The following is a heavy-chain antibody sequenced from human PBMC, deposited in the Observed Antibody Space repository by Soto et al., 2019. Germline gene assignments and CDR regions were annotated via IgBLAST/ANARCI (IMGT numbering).Heavy chain of an antibody. D-gene: IGHD6-13*01. J-gene: IGHJ5*02. Sequence: SVKVSCKASGGTFSSYAISWVRQAPGQGLEWMGGIIPIFGTANYAQKFQGRVTITADKSTSTAYMELCSLRSEDTAVYYCARDSVDSSSYNWFDPWGQGTLVTVSS. CDR2: IIPIFGTA. CDR1: GGTFSSYA. CDR3: ARDSVDSSSYNWFDP. V-gene: IGHV1-69*06.